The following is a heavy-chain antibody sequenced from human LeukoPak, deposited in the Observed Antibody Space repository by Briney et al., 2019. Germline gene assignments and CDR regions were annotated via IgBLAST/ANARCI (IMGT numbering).Heavy chain of an antibody. V-gene: IGHV3-48*03. CDR2: ISSSGSII. Sequence: GGSLRLSCAASGFTFSSYDMNWVRQAPGKGLEWVSYISSSGSIIYYADSVKGRFTISRDNAKNSLYLQMNSLRAVDTAVYYCARDINLVTNIDWGQGTLVTVSS. CDR3: ARDINLVTNID. D-gene: IGHD2-21*02. J-gene: IGHJ4*02. CDR1: GFTFSSYD.